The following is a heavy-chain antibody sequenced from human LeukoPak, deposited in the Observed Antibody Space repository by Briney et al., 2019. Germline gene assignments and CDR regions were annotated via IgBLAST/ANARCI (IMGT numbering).Heavy chain of an antibody. V-gene: IGHV3-48*03. J-gene: IGHJ6*02. CDR2: ISSSGSTI. Sequence: GRSLRLSCTASGFTFGDYAMSWVRQAPGKGLEWVSYISSSGSTIYYADSVEGRFTISRDNAKNSLYLQMNSLRAEDTAVYYCASYDFWSGYYAMDVWGQGTTVTVSS. CDR3: ASYDFWSGYYAMDV. CDR1: GFTFGDYA. D-gene: IGHD3-3*01.